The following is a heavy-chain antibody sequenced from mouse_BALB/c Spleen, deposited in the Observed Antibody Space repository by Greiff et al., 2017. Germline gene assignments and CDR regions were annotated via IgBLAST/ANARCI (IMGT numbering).Heavy chain of an antibody. D-gene: IGHD2-3*01. CDR1: GYTFTSYW. V-gene: IGHV1-87*01. CDR2: IYPGDGDT. J-gene: IGHJ4*01. Sequence: VHLVESGAELARPGASVKLSCKASGYTFTSYWMQWVKQRPGQGLEWIGAIYPGDGDTRYTQKFKGKATLTADKSSSTAYMQLSSLASEDSAVYYCARWDYAMDYWGQGTSVTVSS. CDR3: ARWDYAMDY.